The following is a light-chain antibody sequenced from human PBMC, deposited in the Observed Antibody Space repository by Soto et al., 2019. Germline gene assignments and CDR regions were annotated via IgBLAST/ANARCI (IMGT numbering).Light chain of an antibody. CDR3: QQRNIWPPVT. V-gene: IGKV3D-20*02. CDR2: GAS. J-gene: IGKJ5*01. CDR1: QTVSSSY. Sequence: DIVLTQSPGTLSLSPGERATLSCRASQTVSSSYLAWYQQKPGQAPRLLIYGASTRAAGIPDRFSGSGSGTDFTLTISRLEPEDFAVYYCQQRNIWPPVTFGRGTRLEIK.